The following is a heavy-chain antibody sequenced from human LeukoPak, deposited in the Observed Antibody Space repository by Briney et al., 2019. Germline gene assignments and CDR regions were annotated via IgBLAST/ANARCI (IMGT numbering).Heavy chain of an antibody. Sequence: PSETLSLTSSVSGGSIRSSSCYWGFIRHPPEKTMKWIATIHHNGSAYYNPSRKGRVTISVDTSKTQFSLKLSFVTAADTAVYYCAQVGTILGYYYYYYAMDVWGQGTTVTVSS. D-gene: IGHD2-15*01. CDR3: AQVGTILGYYYYYYAMDV. J-gene: IGHJ6*02. V-gene: IGHV4-39*01. CDR2: IHHNGSA. CDR1: GGSIRSSSCY.